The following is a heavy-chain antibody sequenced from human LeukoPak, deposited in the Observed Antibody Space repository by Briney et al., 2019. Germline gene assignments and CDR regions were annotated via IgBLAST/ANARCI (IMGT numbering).Heavy chain of an antibody. CDR3: ANLGYSSSWYEDY. CDR1: GYTFTGYY. CDR2: INPNSGGT. Sequence: ASVKVSCKASGYTFTGYYMHWVRQAPGQELEWMGWINPNSGGTNYAQKFQGRVTMTRDTSISTAYMELSRLRSDDTAVYYCANLGYSSSWYEDYWGQGTLATVSS. D-gene: IGHD6-13*01. J-gene: IGHJ4*02. V-gene: IGHV1-2*02.